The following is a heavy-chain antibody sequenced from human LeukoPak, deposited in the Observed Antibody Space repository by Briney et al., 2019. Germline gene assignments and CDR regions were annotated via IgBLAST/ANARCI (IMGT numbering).Heavy chain of an antibody. V-gene: IGHV3-74*01. Sequence: GGSLRLSCAASGFTFSRYWIHWVRQAPGKGLEWVSRINPDGSTTTYADSVKGRFTISRDNAKNTVYLQMNSLRAEDTALYHCVRVLSGSWDWFDPWGQGTLVTVSS. CDR3: VRVLSGSWDWFDP. CDR1: GFTFSRYW. CDR2: INPDGSTT. D-gene: IGHD3-22*01. J-gene: IGHJ5*02.